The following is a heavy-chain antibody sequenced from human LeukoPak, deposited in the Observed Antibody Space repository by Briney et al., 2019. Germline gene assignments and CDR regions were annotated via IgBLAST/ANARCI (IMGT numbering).Heavy chain of an antibody. CDR2: IYHSGST. CDR3: ARTYYDILTGYYYYMDV. Sequence: PSETLSLTCTVSGYSISSGYYWGWIRQPPGKGLEWIGSIYHSGSTYYNPSLKSRVTISVDTSKNQFSLKLSSVTAADTAVYYCARTYYDILTGYYYYMDVWGKGTTVTVSS. J-gene: IGHJ6*03. V-gene: IGHV4-38-2*02. D-gene: IGHD3-9*01. CDR1: GYSISSGYY.